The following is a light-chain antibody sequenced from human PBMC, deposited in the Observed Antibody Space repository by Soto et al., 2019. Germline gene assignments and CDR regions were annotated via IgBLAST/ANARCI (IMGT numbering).Light chain of an antibody. CDR2: GAS. CDR3: QQYGSSPPWT. CDR1: QSVSSSY. V-gene: IGKV3-20*01. Sequence: EIVLTPSPATLSLSPVERATLSCRASQSVSSSYLAWYQQTPGQAPRLLIYGASSRATGIPARFSGSGSGTDFTLTISRLEPEDFAVYYCQQYGSSPPWTCGQGTKV. J-gene: IGKJ1*01.